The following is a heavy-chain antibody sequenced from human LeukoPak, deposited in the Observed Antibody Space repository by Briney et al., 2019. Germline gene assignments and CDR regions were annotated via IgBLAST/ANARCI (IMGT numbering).Heavy chain of an antibody. CDR3: ATGIAARPWFAG. V-gene: IGHV1-24*01. CDR1: GYTLTELS. D-gene: IGHD6-6*01. CDR2: FDPEDGET. Sequence: RASVKVSCKVSGYTLTELSMHWVRQAPGKGLEWMGGFDPEDGETIYAQKFQGRVTMTEDTSTDTAYMELSSLRSEDTAVYYCATGIAARPWFAGWGQGTLVTVSP. J-gene: IGHJ4*02.